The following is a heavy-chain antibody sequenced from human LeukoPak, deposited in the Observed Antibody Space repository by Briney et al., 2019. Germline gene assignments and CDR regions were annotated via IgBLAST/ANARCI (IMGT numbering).Heavy chain of an antibody. V-gene: IGHV1-69*13. D-gene: IGHD5-12*01. J-gene: IGHJ4*02. CDR1: GGTFSSYA. Sequence: ASVKVSCKASGGTFSSYAISWVRQAPGQGLEWMGGIIPIFGTANYAQKFQGRVTITADESTSTAYMELSSLRSEDTAVYCCARGGDYSGYDFDYWGQGTLVTVSS. CDR3: ARGGDYSGYDFDY. CDR2: IIPIFGTA.